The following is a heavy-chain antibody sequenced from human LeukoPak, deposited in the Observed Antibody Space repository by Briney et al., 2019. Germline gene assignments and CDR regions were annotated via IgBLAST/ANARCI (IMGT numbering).Heavy chain of an antibody. D-gene: IGHD6-13*01. J-gene: IGHJ4*02. CDR3: AKAIAAAGIYYFDS. CDR1: GFTFSIYA. V-gene: IGHV3-23*01. CDR2: VSGSGGRT. Sequence: PGGSLRLSCAASGFTFSIYAMNWVRQALGKGLEWVSAVSGSGGRTYYSNSVKGRFTISRDNSKNTLYLQMNSLRAEDTAVYYCAKAIAAAGIYYFDSWGQGSLVTVSS.